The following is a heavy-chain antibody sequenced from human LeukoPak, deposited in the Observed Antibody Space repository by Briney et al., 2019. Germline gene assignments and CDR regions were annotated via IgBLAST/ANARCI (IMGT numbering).Heavy chain of an antibody. CDR3: AKRCGSGGDWRLVWFDY. J-gene: IGHJ4*01. CDR2: IGSSGENS. V-gene: IGHV3-23*01. D-gene: IGHD2-21*02. Sequence: GGSLPLSCAASGFTFSSYRMNWARHAPGKGLEWVSSIGSSGENSYYADYVKGRFTISRDNSRNTLYLQLNSLSAEDTAIYYCAKRCGSGGDWRLVWFDYWGQGILFTVSS. CDR1: GFTFSSYR.